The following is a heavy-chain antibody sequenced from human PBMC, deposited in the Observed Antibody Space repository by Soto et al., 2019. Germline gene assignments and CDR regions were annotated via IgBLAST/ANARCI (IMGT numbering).Heavy chain of an antibody. CDR1: GGSISSSNW. D-gene: IGHD1-20*01. CDR2: IYHSGST. J-gene: IGHJ6*02. V-gene: IGHV4-4*02. CDR3: ARTSFITGTTSYYYYGMDV. Sequence: SETLSLTCAVSGGSISSSNWWSWVRQPPGKGLEWIGEIYHSGSTNYNPSLKSRVTISVDKSKNQFSLKLSSVTAADTAVYYCARTSFITGTTSYYYYGMDVWGQGTTVTVSS.